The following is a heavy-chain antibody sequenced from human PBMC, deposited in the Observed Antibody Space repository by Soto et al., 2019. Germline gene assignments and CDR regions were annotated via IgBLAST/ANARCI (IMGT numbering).Heavy chain of an antibody. V-gene: IGHV3-15*01. D-gene: IGHD3-10*01. J-gene: IGHJ4*02. CDR1: GFTFSNAW. CDR2: IKSKTDGGTT. CDR3: KRDGSGSYD. Sequence: EVQLVESGGGLVKPGGSLRLSCAASGFTFSNAWMSWVRQAPGKGLEWVGRIKSKTDGGTTDYAAPVKGRFTISREVSINTLYLQLNSLKTEDTDVYYCKRDGSGSYDWGQGTLVTVSS.